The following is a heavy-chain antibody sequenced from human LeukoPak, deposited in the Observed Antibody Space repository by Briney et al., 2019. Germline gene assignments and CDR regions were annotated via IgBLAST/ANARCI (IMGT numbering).Heavy chain of an antibody. V-gene: IGHV3-30*02. Sequence: GSLRLSCAASGFTFSSYGMHWVRQAPGKGLEWVAFIRYDGSNKYYADSVKGRFTISRDNSKNTLYLQMNSLRAEDTAVYYCAKDTLLYSSSWPFDYWGQGTLVTVSS. D-gene: IGHD6-13*01. CDR1: GFTFSSYG. J-gene: IGHJ4*02. CDR3: AKDTLLYSSSWPFDY. CDR2: IRYDGSNK.